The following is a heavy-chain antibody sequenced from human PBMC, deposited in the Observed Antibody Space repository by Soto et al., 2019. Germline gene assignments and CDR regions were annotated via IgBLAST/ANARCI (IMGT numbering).Heavy chain of an antibody. CDR1: GYTFTGYY. V-gene: IGHV1-2*02. CDR3: AKGGAIVAAGTRVYLSNAMHV. Sequence: ASVKVSCKASGYTFTGYYVHWVRQAPGQGLEWMGWINPNSGDTYLAQRFQGRVTMNRDTSIGTAYMELRGLTSDDTAEYYCAKGGAIVAAGTRVYLSNAMHVWGQGTTVTVSS. J-gene: IGHJ6*02. CDR2: INPNSGDT. D-gene: IGHD1-26*01.